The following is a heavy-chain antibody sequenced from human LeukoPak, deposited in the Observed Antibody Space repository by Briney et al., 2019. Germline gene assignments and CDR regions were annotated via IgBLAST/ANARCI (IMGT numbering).Heavy chain of an antibody. J-gene: IGHJ4*02. CDR1: GFNFDDYA. V-gene: IGHV3-9*01. CDR3: AKASSPTTVTPDY. CDR2: ITWNSGYI. Sequence: PGGSLRLSCAASGFNFDDYAMHWVRQGPGKGLEWVSGITWNSGYIGYADSVKGRFTISRDNAKNSLYLQMNSLRAEDTALYYCAKASSPTTVTPDYWGQGTLVTVSS. D-gene: IGHD4-17*01.